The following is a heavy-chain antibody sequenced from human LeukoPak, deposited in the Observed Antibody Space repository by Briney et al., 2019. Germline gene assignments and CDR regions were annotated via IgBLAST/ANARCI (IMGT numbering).Heavy chain of an antibody. CDR3: AKDKGYYYDSSGYRKPDPFDY. Sequence: GGSLRLSCAASGFTFSSYGMHWVRQAPGKGLEWVAFIRYDGSNKYYADSVKGRFTISRDNSKNTLYLQMNSLRAEDTAAYYCAKDKGYYYDSSGYRKPDPFDYWGQGTLVTVSS. CDR1: GFTFSSYG. D-gene: IGHD3-22*01. CDR2: IRYDGSNK. J-gene: IGHJ4*02. V-gene: IGHV3-30*02.